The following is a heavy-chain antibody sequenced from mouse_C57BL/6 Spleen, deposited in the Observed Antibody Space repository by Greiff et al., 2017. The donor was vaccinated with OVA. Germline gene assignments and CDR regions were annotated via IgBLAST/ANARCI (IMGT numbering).Heavy chain of an antibody. V-gene: IGHV10-1*01. CDR3: VRNDDGSSYGRLYYAMDD. CDR1: GFSFNTYA. Sequence: EVKLVESGGGLVQPKGSLKLSCAASGFSFNTYAMNWVRQAPGKGLEWVARIRSKSNNYATYYADSVKDRFTISRDDSESMLYLQMNNLKTEDTAMYYCVRNDDGSSYGRLYYAMDDWGQGTSVTVSS. D-gene: IGHD1-1*01. J-gene: IGHJ4*01. CDR2: IRSKSNNYAT.